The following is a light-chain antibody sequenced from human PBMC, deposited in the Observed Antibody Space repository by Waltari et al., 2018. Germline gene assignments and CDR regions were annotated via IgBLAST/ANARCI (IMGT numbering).Light chain of an antibody. Sequence: DIQMTQSPSTLSASVGDRVTITCRPSQSFGGSLAWFQQKPGKAPKLLNYDASTLEPGVPSRFSGSGSETEFTLTVSSLQPDDFATYYCQQYNNFPFTFGPGTTV. CDR3: QQYNNFPFT. J-gene: IGKJ3*01. CDR2: DAS. CDR1: QSFGGS. V-gene: IGKV1-5*01.